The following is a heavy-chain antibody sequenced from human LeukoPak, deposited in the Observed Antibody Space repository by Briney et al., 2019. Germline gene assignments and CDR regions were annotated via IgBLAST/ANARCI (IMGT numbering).Heavy chain of an antibody. D-gene: IGHD3-22*01. Sequence: ASVKASCKASGYTFTVYYMHWVRQAPGQGLVWMGRINPNSGGTNYAQKFQGRVTMTRDTSISTAYMELSRLRSDDTAVYYCARAQWLGAFDIWGQGTMVTVSS. V-gene: IGHV1-2*06. CDR1: GYTFTVYY. CDR2: INPNSGGT. J-gene: IGHJ3*02. CDR3: ARAQWLGAFDI.